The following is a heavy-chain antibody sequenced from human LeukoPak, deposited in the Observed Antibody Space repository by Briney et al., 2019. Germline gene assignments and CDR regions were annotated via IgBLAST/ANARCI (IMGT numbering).Heavy chain of an antibody. CDR3: ASALGRGTRVPTY. D-gene: IGHD3-16*01. CDR2: ISYDGSNK. V-gene: IGHV3-30-3*01. J-gene: IGHJ4*02. CDR1: GFTFSSYA. Sequence: GGSLRLSCAASGFTFSSYAMHWVRQAPGKGLEWVAVISYDGSNKYYADSVKGRFTISRDNSKNTLYLQMNSLRSDDTAVYYCASALGRGTRVPTYWGKGTLVTVSS.